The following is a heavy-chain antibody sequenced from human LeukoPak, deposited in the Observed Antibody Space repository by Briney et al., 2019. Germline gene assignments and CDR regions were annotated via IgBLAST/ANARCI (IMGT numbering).Heavy chain of an antibody. CDR2: INHSGST. CDR1: GGSFSGYY. CDR3: ARARVWGSYRSGLLDY. V-gene: IGHV4-34*01. Sequence: SETLSLTCAVYGGSFSGYYWSWIRQPPGKGLEWIGEINHSGSTNYNPSLKSRGTISVDTSKNQFSPQLSSVTAEDTAVYDCARARVWGSYRSGLLDYWGQGTLVSVSS. J-gene: IGHJ4*02. D-gene: IGHD3-16*02.